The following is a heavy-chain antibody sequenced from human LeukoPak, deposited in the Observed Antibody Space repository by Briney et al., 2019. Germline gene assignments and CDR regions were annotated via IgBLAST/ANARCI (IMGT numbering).Heavy chain of an antibody. Sequence: SETLSLTCTVSGGSISSYYWSWIRQPAGKGLEWIGRIYTSGTTHYNPSLKSRVTMSVDTSKNQFSLKLSSVTAADTAVYYCARARRTGPYYYGSGSWYDYWGQGTLVTVSS. CDR2: IYTSGTT. V-gene: IGHV4-4*07. CDR3: ARARRTGPYYYGSGSWYDY. J-gene: IGHJ4*02. D-gene: IGHD3-10*01. CDR1: GGSISSYY.